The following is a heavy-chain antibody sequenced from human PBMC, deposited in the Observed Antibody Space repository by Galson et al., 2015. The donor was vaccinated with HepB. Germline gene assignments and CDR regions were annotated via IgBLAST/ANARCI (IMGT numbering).Heavy chain of an antibody. D-gene: IGHD6-6*01. CDR1: GFTFSSYA. CDR2: ISYDGSNK. CDR3: ARDSGIAARPLGLDY. J-gene: IGHJ4*02. Sequence: SLRLSCAASGFTFSSYAMHWVRQAPGKGLEWVAVISYDGSNKYYADSVKGRFTISRDNSKNTLYLQMNSLRAEDTAVYYCARDSGIAARPLGLDYWGQGTLVTVSS. V-gene: IGHV3-30-3*01.